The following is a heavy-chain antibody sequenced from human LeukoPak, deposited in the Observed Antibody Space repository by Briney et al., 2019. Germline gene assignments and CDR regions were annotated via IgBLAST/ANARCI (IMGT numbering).Heavy chain of an antibody. CDR3: ALTTGDWNYFRGSWFDP. J-gene: IGHJ5*02. CDR1: CGSMSSSNW. D-gene: IGHD1-7*01. V-gene: IGHV4-4*02. CDR2: IYHSEST. Sequence: SETPSLTCAVSCGSMSSSNWWSWVRQPPGKGLEWIGEIYHSESTNYNPSLNSRVTTSVDNYKNHFALQLSSVPAAATPVYYCALTTGDWNYFRGSWFDPWGQGTLVTVSS.